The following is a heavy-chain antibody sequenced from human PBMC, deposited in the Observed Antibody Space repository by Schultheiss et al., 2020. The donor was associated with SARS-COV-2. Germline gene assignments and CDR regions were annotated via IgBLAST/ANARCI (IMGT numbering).Heavy chain of an antibody. CDR1: GFTVSSNY. Sequence: GSLRLSCAASGFTVSSNYMSWVRQAPGKGLEWVAVIYSGGSTYYADSVKGRFTISRHNSKNTLYLQMNSLRAEDTAVYYCARSPSATRFDPWGQGTLVTVSS. D-gene: IGHD4-11*01. CDR3: ARSPSATRFDP. CDR2: IYSGGST. V-gene: IGHV3-66*02. J-gene: IGHJ5*02.